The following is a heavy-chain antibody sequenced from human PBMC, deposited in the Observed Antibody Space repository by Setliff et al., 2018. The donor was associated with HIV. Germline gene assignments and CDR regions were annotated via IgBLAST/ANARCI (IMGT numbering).Heavy chain of an antibody. D-gene: IGHD3-22*01. J-gene: IGHJ4*02. V-gene: IGHV4-59*11. CDR1: GGSISSHY. CDR2: IYASGST. CDR3: ARDKPYDSSGYRTLYY. Sequence: SETLSLTCTVSGGSISSHYWSWIRQSPKTGLEWIGYIYASGSTNYNPSLKSRVTISLDTSKNQFSLKLSSVTAADTAVYYCARDKPYDSSGYRTLYYWGQGTLVTVSS.